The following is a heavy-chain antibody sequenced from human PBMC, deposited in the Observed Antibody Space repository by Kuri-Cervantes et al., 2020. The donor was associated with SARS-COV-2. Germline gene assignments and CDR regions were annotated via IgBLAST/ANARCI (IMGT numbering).Heavy chain of an antibody. J-gene: IGHJ6*03. Sequence: KVSCKGSGYSFTNYWIGWVRQMPGKGLEWMGIIYPGDSDTRYSPSFQGQVTISADKSISTAYLQWSSLKASDTAMYYCARYSSSWSYYMDVWGKGTTVTVSS. D-gene: IGHD6-13*01. CDR3: ARYSSSWSYYMDV. CDR1: GYSFTNYW. V-gene: IGHV5-51*01. CDR2: IYPGDSDT.